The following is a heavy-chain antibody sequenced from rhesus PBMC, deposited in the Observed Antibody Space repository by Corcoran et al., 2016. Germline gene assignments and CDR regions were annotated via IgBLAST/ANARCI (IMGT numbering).Heavy chain of an antibody. D-gene: IGHD2-2*01. J-gene: IGHJ1*01. CDR2: IYGSTM. V-gene: IGHV3-11*01. CDR3: TRGAMGRQYFEF. CDR1: GFTVRSHW. Sequence: EVQLAESGGGLVQPAGSLILSCASFGFTVRSHWLSWVRPAPGKGLEWLSDIYGSTMYYGDSVKGRFTVSRDNAKNSLYLQMNSLRAEDTAVYYCTRGAMGRQYFEFWGQGALVTVSS.